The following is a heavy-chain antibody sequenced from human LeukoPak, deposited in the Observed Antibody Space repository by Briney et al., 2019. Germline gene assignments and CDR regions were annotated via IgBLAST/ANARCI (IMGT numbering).Heavy chain of an antibody. CDR1: GFSFRSYS. D-gene: IGHD5-12*01. CDR2: ISSSSSTI. Sequence: PGGSLRLSCAASGFSFRSYSMNWVRQAPGKGLEWVSYISSSSSTIYYADSVKGRFSISRDNAKNSLYLQMNSLRDEDTAVYYCARRDRSRSGYKDWGQGTLVTVSS. V-gene: IGHV3-48*02. CDR3: ARRDRSRSGYKD. J-gene: IGHJ4*02.